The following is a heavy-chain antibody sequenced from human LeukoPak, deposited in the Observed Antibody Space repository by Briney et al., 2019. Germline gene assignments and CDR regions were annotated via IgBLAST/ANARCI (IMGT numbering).Heavy chain of an antibody. J-gene: IGHJ4*02. CDR3: ARDGLGYFDY. CDR2: ISSSSSYI. Sequence: GGSLRLSCAASGFTFSSYSMNWVRQAPGKGLEWVSSISSSSSYIYYADSVKGRFTISRDNAKNSLYLQMNSLRAEDTAEYYCARDGLGYFDYWGQGTLVTVSS. CDR1: GFTFSSYS. D-gene: IGHD3-22*01. V-gene: IGHV3-21*01.